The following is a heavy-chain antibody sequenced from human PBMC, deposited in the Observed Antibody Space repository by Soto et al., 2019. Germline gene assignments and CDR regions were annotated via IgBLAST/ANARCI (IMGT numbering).Heavy chain of an antibody. V-gene: IGHV3-33*01. CDR3: ARDVVVVVAAVRCNWFDP. Sequence: GGSLRLSCAASGFTFSSYGMHWVRQAPGKGLEWVEVIWYDGSNKYYADSVKGRSTISRDNSKNTLYLQMNSLRAEDTAVYYCARDVVVVVAAVRCNWFDPWGQGTLVTVSS. J-gene: IGHJ5*02. CDR2: IWYDGSNK. D-gene: IGHD2-15*01. CDR1: GFTFSSYG.